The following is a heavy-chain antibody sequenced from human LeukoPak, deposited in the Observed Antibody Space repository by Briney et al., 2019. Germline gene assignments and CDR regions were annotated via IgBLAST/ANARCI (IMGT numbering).Heavy chain of an antibody. J-gene: IGHJ4*02. V-gene: IGHV4-39*01. Sequence: SETLSLTCTVSGGSISSRSYYWGWIRQPPGKGLEWIGSIYYSGITYYNPSLKSRVTISVDASKNQFSLKLSSVTAADAAVYYCARQGTTVTTLFVYWGQGTLVTVSS. D-gene: IGHD4-17*01. CDR3: ARQGTTVTTLFVY. CDR1: GGSISSRSYY. CDR2: IYYSGIT.